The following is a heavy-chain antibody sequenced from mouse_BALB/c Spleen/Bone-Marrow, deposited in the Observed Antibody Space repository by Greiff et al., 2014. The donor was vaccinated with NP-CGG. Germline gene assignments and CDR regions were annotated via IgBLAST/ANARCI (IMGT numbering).Heavy chain of an antibody. CDR3: ARDGYGRYFDV. CDR1: GYSFTDYT. J-gene: IGHJ1*01. D-gene: IGHD2-2*01. V-gene: IGHV1-18*01. CDR2: INPYNGGS. Sequence: VQLQQPGPELVKPGASMKISCKASGYSFTDYTMNWVRQSHGKNLEWIGLINPYNGGSTYNQKFKGTATLTVDRSSSTAYMELLSLTSDGSAVYYCARDGYGRYFDVWGAGTTVTVSS.